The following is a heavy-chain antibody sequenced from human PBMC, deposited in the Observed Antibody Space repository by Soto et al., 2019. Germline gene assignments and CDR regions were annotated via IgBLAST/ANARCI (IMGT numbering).Heavy chain of an antibody. CDR2: MYSGXET. CDR1: GFTVSNNY. CDR3: ARDPGVNWA. D-gene: IGHD2-8*01. Sequence: EVQLVXSGGGLVQPXGSLXLSCVASGFTVSNNYMTWVRQAPGKGLEWVSNMYSGXETFYTDSVKGRFTIXXXXXTNTXXXXXDXVRXEDTXVYXXARDPGVNWAWGKGTTVXVSS. V-gene: IGHV3-66*01. J-gene: IGHJ6*04.